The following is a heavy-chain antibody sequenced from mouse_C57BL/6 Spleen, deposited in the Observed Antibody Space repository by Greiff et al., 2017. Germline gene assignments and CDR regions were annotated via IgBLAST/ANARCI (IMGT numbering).Heavy chain of an antibody. Sequence: VQLQQPGAELVKPGASVKMSCKASGYNFTSYWITWVKQRPGQGLEWIGDIYPGSGSTNYNEKFKSKATLTVDTSSSTAYMQLSSLTSEDSAVYYCARSGITTVVGFAYWGQGTLVTVSA. J-gene: IGHJ3*01. V-gene: IGHV1-55*01. CDR3: ARSGITTVVGFAY. D-gene: IGHD1-1*01. CDR1: GYNFTSYW. CDR2: IYPGSGST.